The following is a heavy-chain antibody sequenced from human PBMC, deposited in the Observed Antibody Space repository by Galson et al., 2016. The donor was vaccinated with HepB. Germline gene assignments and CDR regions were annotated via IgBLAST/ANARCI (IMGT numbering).Heavy chain of an antibody. J-gene: IGHJ1*01. CDR2: IMPMFGPNLR. D-gene: IGHD3-3*01. Sequence: SVKVSCKASGGTFGNYALSWVRQAPGQGLEWMGGIMPMFGPNLRNYAQQFQGRVTITADESTRTTYMELSSLRSEDTAVYYCARDTPSSDTIDGLDVWGQGTLVTVSS. V-gene: IGHV1-69*13. CDR3: ARDTPSSDTIDGLDV. CDR1: GGTFGNYA.